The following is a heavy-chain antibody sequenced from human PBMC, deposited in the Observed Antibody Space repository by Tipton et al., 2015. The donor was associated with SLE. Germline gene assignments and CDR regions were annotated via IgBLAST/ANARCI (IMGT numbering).Heavy chain of an antibody. V-gene: IGHV4-39*02. D-gene: IGHD7-27*01. CDR1: GGSISSRSYD. CDR3: ARNIEAPGDFLYFDY. Sequence: TLSLTCTVSGGSISSRSYDWGWIRQPPGKGLEWIGSIYDTGNTYYNPSLKSRVTISVDTSKNHFSLKLTSVIAADTAVYYCARNIEAPGDFLYFDYWGQGILVTVSS. CDR2: IYDTGNT. J-gene: IGHJ4*02.